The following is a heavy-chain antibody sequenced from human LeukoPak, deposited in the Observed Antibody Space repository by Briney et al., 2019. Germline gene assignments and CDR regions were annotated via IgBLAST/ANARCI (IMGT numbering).Heavy chain of an antibody. CDR3: ARSPRDFSSWSITCFDC. CDR2: IQASGST. Sequence: SPSETLSLTCSVSGGSINSGTFSWSWIRQPAGKGLEWIGRIQASGSTKYNPSLNNRVSISVDTSKNLFSLKLSSVTAADTAVYYCARSPRDFSSWSITCFDCWGQGTLVTVSS. V-gene: IGHV4-61*02. D-gene: IGHD6-13*01. J-gene: IGHJ4*02. CDR1: GGSINSGTFS.